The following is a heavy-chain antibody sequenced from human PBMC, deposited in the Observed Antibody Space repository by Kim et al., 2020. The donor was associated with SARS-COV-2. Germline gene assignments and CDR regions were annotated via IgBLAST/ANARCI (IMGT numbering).Heavy chain of an antibody. D-gene: IGHD6-13*01. J-gene: IGHJ6*02. CDR3: ARWGPLASSRWYYYGMDV. CDR1: GFTFSNYW. V-gene: IGHV3-7*01. CDR2: IKQDGSEK. Sequence: GGSLRLSCVASGFTFSNYWMTWVRQAPGKGLEWVAYIKQDGSEKYYVDSVKGRFTISRDNAKNSLYLQMNSLRAEDTAVYYCARWGPLASSRWYYYGMDVWGQGTTVTVSS.